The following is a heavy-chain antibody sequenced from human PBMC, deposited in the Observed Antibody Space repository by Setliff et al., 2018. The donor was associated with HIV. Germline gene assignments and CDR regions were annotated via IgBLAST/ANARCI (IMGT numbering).Heavy chain of an antibody. CDR3: ARGRAAGQGFDP. J-gene: IGHJ5*02. D-gene: IGHD6-13*01. CDR2: VSNNGRTA. V-gene: IGHV3-74*03. CDR1: GFTFNNYW. Sequence: PGGSLRLSCATSGFTFNNYWMHWVRQSPRMGLVWVSRVSNNGRTAVYADSVKGRFTMSGDNVRKTVDLQMNNLTVEDTGLYYCARGRAAGQGFDPWGRGTLVTVSS.